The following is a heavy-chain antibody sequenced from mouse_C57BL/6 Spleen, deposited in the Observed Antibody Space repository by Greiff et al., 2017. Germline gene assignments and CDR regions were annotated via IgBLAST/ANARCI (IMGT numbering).Heavy chain of an antibody. CDR2: ISSGGDYI. CDR3: TRGRKSYAMDY. CDR1: GFTFSSYA. J-gene: IGHJ4*01. Sequence: EVQLVESGEGLVKPGGSLKLSCAASGFTFSSYAMSWVRQTPEKRLEWVAYISSGGDYIYYADTVKGRFPISRDNARNTLYLQMSSLKYEDTAMYYCTRGRKSYAMDYWGQGTSVTVSS. V-gene: IGHV5-9-1*02.